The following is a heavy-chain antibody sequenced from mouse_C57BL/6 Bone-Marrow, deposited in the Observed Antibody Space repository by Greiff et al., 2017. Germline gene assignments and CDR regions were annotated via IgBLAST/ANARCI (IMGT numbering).Heavy chain of an antibody. J-gene: IGHJ3*01. Sequence: QVQLKQPGAELVKPGASVKMSCKASGYTFTSYWITWVKQRPGQGLEWIGDIYPGSGSTNYNEKFKSKATLTVDTSSSTAYMQLSSLTSEDSAVYYCARKDYDYDRDVAYWGQGTLVTVSA. D-gene: IGHD2-4*01. V-gene: IGHV1-55*01. CDR3: ARKDYDYDRDVAY. CDR2: IYPGSGST. CDR1: GYTFTSYW.